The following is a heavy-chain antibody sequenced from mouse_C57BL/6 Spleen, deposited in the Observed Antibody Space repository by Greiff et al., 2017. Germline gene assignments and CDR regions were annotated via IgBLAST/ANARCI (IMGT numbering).Heavy chain of an antibody. CDR3: TSSIYYYDYGGAVDY. V-gene: IGHV1-52*01. CDR1: GYTFTSYW. Sequence: QVQLQQPGAELVRPGSSVKLSCKASGYTFTSYWMHWVKQRPIQGLEWIGNIDPSDSETHYNQKFKDKATLTVDKSSSTAYMQLSSLTSVDSAVYYCTSSIYYYDYGGAVDYWGQGTSVTVSS. D-gene: IGHD2-13*01. J-gene: IGHJ4*01. CDR2: IDPSDSET.